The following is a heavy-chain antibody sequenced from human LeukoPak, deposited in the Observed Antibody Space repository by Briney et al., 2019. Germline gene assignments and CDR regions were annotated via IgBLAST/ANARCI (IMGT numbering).Heavy chain of an antibody. J-gene: IGHJ4*02. Sequence: PGGSLRLSCAASGFTFSSYGMHWVRQAPGKGLEWVAVIWYDGSNKYYADSVKGRFTISRDNSKNTLYLQMNSLRAEDTAVYYCARSEWELLPLSDYWGQGTLVTVSS. CDR2: IWYDGSNK. CDR3: ARSEWELLPLSDY. CDR1: GFTFSSYG. D-gene: IGHD1-26*01. V-gene: IGHV3-33*01.